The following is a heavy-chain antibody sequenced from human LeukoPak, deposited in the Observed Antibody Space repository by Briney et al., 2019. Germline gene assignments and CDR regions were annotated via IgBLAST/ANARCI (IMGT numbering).Heavy chain of an antibody. V-gene: IGHV3-30*18. CDR1: GFTFSSYG. D-gene: IGHD1-26*01. CDR3: AKARQGSSFDAFDI. J-gene: IGHJ3*02. CDR2: ISYDGSNK. Sequence: GRSLRLSCAASGFTFSSYGMHWVRQAPGKGLEWVAVISYDGSNKYYADSVKGRFTISRDNSKNTLYLQMNSLRAEDMALYYCAKARQGSSFDAFDIWGQGTMVTVSS.